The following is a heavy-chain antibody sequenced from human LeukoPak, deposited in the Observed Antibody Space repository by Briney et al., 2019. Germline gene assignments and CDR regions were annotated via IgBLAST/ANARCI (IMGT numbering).Heavy chain of an antibody. J-gene: IGHJ4*02. D-gene: IGHD3-9*01. V-gene: IGHV3-23*01. CDR2: ISAGGGST. CDR1: GFTFSSYA. Sequence: GGSLRLSCAASGFTFSSYAMSWDRKVPGKGLEWVAGISAGGGSTYYADSVKGRFTISRDNSKNMLYLQLNSLRAEDTAVYYCAKCDHPTSYDISTGQDYWGQGTLVTVSS. CDR3: AKCDHPTSYDISTGQDY.